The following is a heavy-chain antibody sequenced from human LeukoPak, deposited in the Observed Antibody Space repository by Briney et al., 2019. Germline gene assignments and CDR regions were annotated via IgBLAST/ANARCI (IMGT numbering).Heavy chain of an antibody. V-gene: IGHV3-33*06. CDR2: IWYDGSNK. J-gene: IGHJ4*02. CDR1: GFTFSSYG. D-gene: IGHD1-26*01. CDR3: AKDWENAFDY. Sequence: GGSLRLSCAASGFTFSSYGMHWVRQAPGKGLEWVAVIWYDGSNKYYVDSVKGRFTISRDNSKNTLYLQMNSLRAEDTAVYYCAKDWENAFDYWVQATLVTVSS.